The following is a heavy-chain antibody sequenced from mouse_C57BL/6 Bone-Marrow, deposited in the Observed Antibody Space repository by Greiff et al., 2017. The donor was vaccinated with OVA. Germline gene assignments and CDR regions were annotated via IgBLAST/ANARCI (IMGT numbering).Heavy chain of an antibody. D-gene: IGHD1-1*01. CDR1: GYSFTDYN. Sequence: VQLQQSGPELVKPGASVKISCKASGYSFTDYNMNWVKQSNGKSLEWIGVINPNYGTTSYNQKFKGKATLTVDQSSSTAYMQLNSLTSEDSAVYSGEFYNGRSYRYFDVWGTGTTVTVSS. CDR2: INPNYGTT. J-gene: IGHJ1*03. V-gene: IGHV1-39*01. CDR3: EFYNGRSYRYFDV.